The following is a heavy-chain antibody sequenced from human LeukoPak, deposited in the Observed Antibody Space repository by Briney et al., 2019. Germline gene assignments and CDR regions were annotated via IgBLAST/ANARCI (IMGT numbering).Heavy chain of an antibody. CDR2: ISSSSYI. CDR3: VNVETGY. Sequence: GGSLRLSCAASGFTFSSYSMNWVRQAPGKGLEWVSSISSSSYIYYADSVKGRFTISRDNAKNSLYLQMNSLRGEDTALYYCVNVETGYWGQGTLVTVSS. V-gene: IGHV3-21*06. CDR1: GFTFSSYS. J-gene: IGHJ4*02.